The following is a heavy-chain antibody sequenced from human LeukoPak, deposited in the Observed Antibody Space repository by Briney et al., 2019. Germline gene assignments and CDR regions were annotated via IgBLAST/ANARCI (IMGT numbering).Heavy chain of an antibody. CDR3: ALDSSGYTAFDI. Sequence: GGSLRLSCAASGFTFSDYYMSWIRQAPGKGLEWLSHISSGSSYTSYADSVKGRFTISRDNAKNSLYLQMNSLRAEDTAVYYCALDSSGYTAFDIWGQGTMVTVSS. J-gene: IGHJ3*02. D-gene: IGHD3-22*01. V-gene: IGHV3-11*06. CDR2: ISSGSSYT. CDR1: GFTFSDYY.